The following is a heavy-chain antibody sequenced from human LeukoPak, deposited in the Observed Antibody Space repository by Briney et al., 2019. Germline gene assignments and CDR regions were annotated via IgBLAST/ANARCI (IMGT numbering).Heavy chain of an antibody. J-gene: IGHJ6*02. V-gene: IGHV3-33*08. CDR2: IWYDGSNK. CDR1: GFSFSAYG. Sequence: PGGSLRLSCAASGFSFSAYGMHWVRQAPGKGLEWVAVIWYDGSNKYYADSVKGRFTISRDSSKNTLYLQMNSLRAEDTAVYYCARGNFDWPSGMDVWGQGTPVTVSS. CDR3: ARGNFDWPSGMDV. D-gene: IGHD3-9*01.